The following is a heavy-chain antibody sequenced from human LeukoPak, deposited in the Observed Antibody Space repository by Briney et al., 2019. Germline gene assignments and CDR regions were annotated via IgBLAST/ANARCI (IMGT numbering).Heavy chain of an antibody. CDR2: INSDGSSA. J-gene: IGHJ4*02. Sequence: GGSLRLSCAASGFTFSSYWIHWVRQAPGKGLVWVSHINSDGSSATYADSVEGRLTIPRDNAKNTVYLQMNSLRAEDTAVYYCARGGVGCFDYWGQGALVTVSS. V-gene: IGHV3-74*01. D-gene: IGHD6-19*01. CDR1: GFTFSSYW. CDR3: ARGGVGCFDY.